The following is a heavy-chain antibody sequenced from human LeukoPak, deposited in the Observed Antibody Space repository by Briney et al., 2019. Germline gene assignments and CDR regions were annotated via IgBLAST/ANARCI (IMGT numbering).Heavy chain of an antibody. CDR2: ISYDGSNK. CDR1: GFTFSSYG. V-gene: IGHV3-30*18. J-gene: IGHJ4*02. Sequence: PGGSLRLSCAASGFTFSSYGMHWVRQAPGKGLEWVAVISYDGSNKYYADSVKGRFTISRDNSKNTLYLQMNSLRAEDTALYYCAKDLIAVGDGYYFDYWGQGTLVTVSS. CDR3: AKDLIAVGDGYYFDY. D-gene: IGHD6-19*01.